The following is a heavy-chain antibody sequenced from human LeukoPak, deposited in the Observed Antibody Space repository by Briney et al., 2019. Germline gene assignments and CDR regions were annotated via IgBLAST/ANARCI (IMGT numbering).Heavy chain of an antibody. Sequence: SETLSLTCTVSGYSISSGYYWGWIRQPPGKGLEWIGTIYHSGSTYYNPSLKSRVTISVDTSKNQFSLKLSSVTAADTAVYYCASLLLAGFDYWGQGTLVTVSS. CDR1: GYSISSGYY. J-gene: IGHJ4*02. D-gene: IGHD2-21*01. V-gene: IGHV4-38-2*02. CDR2: IYHSGST. CDR3: ASLLLAGFDY.